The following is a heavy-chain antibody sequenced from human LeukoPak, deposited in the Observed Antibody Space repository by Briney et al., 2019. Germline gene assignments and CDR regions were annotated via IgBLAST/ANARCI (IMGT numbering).Heavy chain of an antibody. CDR3: ARDRSTSGRQY. J-gene: IGHJ4*02. D-gene: IGHD3-10*01. V-gene: IGHV3-7*01. CDR1: GFTFSSFW. Sequence: RGSLRLSCAASGFTFSSFWMTWVRRAPGKGLEWVANINQDGSEKHYVDSLKGRFTISRDNAKNSLYLQMNTLRAEDTAVYYCARDRSTSGRQYWGQGTLVTVSS. CDR2: INQDGSEK.